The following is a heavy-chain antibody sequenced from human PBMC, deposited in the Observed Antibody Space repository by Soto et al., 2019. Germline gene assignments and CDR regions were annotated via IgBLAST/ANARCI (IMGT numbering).Heavy chain of an antibody. D-gene: IGHD6-19*01. V-gene: IGHV4-4*02. J-gene: IGHJ4*02. CDR1: SGSISSTNW. Sequence: QVQLQESGPGLVKPSETLSLSCVVSSGSISSTNWWSWVRQPPGRGLEWIGAIYHSGSINYNPSLRSRATISVDKSKNQFSPNLISVTAADTAVYFCVKEGSGWSYLDHWGQGILVTVSS. CDR3: VKEGSGWSYLDH. CDR2: IYHSGSI.